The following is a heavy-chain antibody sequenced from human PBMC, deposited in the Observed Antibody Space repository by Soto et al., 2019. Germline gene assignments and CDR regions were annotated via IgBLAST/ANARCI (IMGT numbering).Heavy chain of an antibody. D-gene: IGHD3-10*01. Sequence: GGSPRLSCAASGFTFNSYAMSWVRQAPGKGQEWVSAISGSGGSTYYADSVKGRFTISRDNSKNTLYLQMNSLRAEDTAVYYCAREQYYGSGSYYNVGRNWFDPWGQGTLVTVSS. V-gene: IGHV3-23*01. CDR3: AREQYYGSGSYYNVGRNWFDP. CDR2: ISGSGGST. CDR1: GFTFNSYA. J-gene: IGHJ5*02.